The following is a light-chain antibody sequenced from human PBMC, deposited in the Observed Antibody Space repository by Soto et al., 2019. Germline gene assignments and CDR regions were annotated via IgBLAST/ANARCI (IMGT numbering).Light chain of an antibody. Sequence: QLVLTQPASVSGSPGQSITISCTGTSSDVGGYNYVSWYQQHPGKAPKFMIYDVSNRPSGVSNRFSGSKSGNTASLTISGLQAEDEADYYCSSYTTSNTRQIVFGTGTKVTVL. CDR1: SSDVGGYNY. V-gene: IGLV2-14*01. CDR3: SSYTTSNTRQIV. CDR2: DVS. J-gene: IGLJ1*01.